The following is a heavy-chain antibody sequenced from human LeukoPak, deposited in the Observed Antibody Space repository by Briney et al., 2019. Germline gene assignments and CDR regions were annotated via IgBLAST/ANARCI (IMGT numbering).Heavy chain of an antibody. D-gene: IGHD3-22*01. J-gene: IGHJ3*01. CDR2: VYYSGRT. Sequence: SETLSLTCTVSGDTVRSDTYYWSWIRQPPGKGLEWIGFVYYSGRTNYNASLKSRVTMSVDTSKNQFSLMLRSVTAADTAVYYCVRETTTEYYDSSGYYRQTEVFDAWGQGTMVTVSS. V-gene: IGHV4-61*01. CDR3: VRETTTEYYDSSGYYRQTEVFDA. CDR1: GDTVRSDTYY.